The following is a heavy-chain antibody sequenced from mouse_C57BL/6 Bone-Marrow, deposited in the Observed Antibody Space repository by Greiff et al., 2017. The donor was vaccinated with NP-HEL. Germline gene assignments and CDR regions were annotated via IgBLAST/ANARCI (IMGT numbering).Heavy chain of an antibody. CDR2: INPNNGGT. CDR3: ARGNYYGSSYDAMDY. V-gene: IGHV1-18*01. Sequence: VQLQQSGPELVKPGASVKIPCKASGYTFTDYNMDWVKQSHGTSLEWIGDINPNNGGTIYNQKFKGKATLTVDKSSSTAYMELRSLTSEDTAVYYCARGNYYGSSYDAMDYWGQGTSVTVSS. D-gene: IGHD1-1*01. CDR1: GYTFTDYN. J-gene: IGHJ4*01.